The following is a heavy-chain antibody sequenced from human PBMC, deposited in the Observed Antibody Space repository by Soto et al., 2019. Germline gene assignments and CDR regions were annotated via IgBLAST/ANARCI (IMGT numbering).Heavy chain of an antibody. V-gene: IGHV3-23*01. D-gene: IGHD2-2*01. J-gene: IGHJ5*02. CDR3: AKVIRHCSSTSCYLTRFDP. CDR2: ISGSGGST. Sequence: GGSLRLSCAASGFTFSSYAMSWVRQAPGKGLEWVSAISGSGGSTYYADSVKGRFTISRDNSKNTPYMQMNSLRAEDTAVYYCAKVIRHCSSTSCYLTRFDPWGQGTLVTVSS. CDR1: GFTFSSYA.